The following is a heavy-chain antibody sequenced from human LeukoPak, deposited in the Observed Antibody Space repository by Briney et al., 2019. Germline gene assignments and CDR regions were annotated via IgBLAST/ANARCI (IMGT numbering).Heavy chain of an antibody. CDR1: GFTFSSYS. Sequence: GGSLRLSCAASGFTFSSYSMNWVRQAPGKGLEWVSFISSSNSYIYHADSMKGRFTISRDNAKNSLFLQMNSLRAEDTAVYYSATGGVGATSPLFIDYWGQGTLVTVSS. CDR2: ISSSNSYI. CDR3: ATGGVGATSPLFIDY. J-gene: IGHJ4*02. D-gene: IGHD1-26*01. V-gene: IGHV3-21*01.